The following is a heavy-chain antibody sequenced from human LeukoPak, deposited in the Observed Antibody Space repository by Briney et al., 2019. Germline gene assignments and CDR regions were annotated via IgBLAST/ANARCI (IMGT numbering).Heavy chain of an antibody. J-gene: IGHJ5*02. CDR1: GFTFSSYS. V-gene: IGHV3-48*01. CDR2: ISSSSSTI. CDR3: TRLPDDLDTAMGS. D-gene: IGHD5-18*01. Sequence: PGGSLRLSCAASGFTFSSYSMNWVRQAPGKGLEWVSYISSSSSTIYYADSVKGRFTISRDDSKNTAYLQMNSLKTEDTAVYYCTRLPDDLDTAMGSWGQGTLVTVSS.